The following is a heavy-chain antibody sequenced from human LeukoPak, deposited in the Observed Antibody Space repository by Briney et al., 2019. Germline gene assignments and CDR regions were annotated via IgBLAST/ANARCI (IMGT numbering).Heavy chain of an antibody. Sequence: PGGSLRLSFAASGFTFSNSARSWFRQAPGKGLEWVSAISGSGGGTYYADSVKGRFTISRDNSKNTLDMQMNNLRAEDTAVYYCAKEAVENFDHWGQGTLVTVSS. V-gene: IGHV3-23*01. CDR3: AKEAVENFDH. CDR2: ISGSGGGT. CDR1: GFTFSNSA. J-gene: IGHJ4*02.